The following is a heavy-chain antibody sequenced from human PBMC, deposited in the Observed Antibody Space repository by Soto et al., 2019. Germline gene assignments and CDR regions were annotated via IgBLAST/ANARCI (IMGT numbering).Heavy chain of an antibody. J-gene: IGHJ6*02. V-gene: IGHV4-31*03. CDR2: IYSNGDT. CDR1: RESMNSGGYY. Sequence: SETLSLTCSVSRESMNSGGYYWSWIRQHPGKGLEWIGYIYSNGDTYYNPSLKSRVTISVDTSKNQFSLNLTSVTAADTAVYYCARRGGSSSGYYYYAMDVWGQGTTVTVSS. D-gene: IGHD6-6*01. CDR3: ARRGGSSSGYYYYAMDV.